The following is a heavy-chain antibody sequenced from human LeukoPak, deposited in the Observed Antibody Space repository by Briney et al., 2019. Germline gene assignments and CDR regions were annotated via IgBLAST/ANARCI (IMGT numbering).Heavy chain of an antibody. CDR2: INTDTGKP. J-gene: IGHJ6*03. Sequence: ASVKVSCKASGYSFTTYGIYWVRQAPGQGLEWMGWINTDTGKPTYAQGFTGRFVLSLDTSVTTAYLQISSLKAEDTAVYYCARGIGIGVVLMVHGNMDVWGTGTTVTVSS. V-gene: IGHV7-4-1*02. D-gene: IGHD2-8*01. CDR3: ARGIGIGVVLMVHGNMDV. CDR1: GYSFTTYG.